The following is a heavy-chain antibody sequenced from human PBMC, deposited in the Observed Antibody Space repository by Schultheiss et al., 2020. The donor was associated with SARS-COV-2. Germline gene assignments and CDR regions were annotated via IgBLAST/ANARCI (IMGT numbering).Heavy chain of an antibody. CDR3: ARRGRYGFDY. CDR1: GGSISSGGYY. CDR2: IYYSGST. J-gene: IGHJ4*02. D-gene: IGHD4-17*01. V-gene: IGHV4-31*01. Sequence: SETLSLTCTVSGGSISSGGYYWSWIRQHPGKGLEWIGYIYYSGSTYYNPSLKSLVTISVDTSKNQFSLKLSSVTAADTAVYYCARRGRYGFDYWGQGTLVTVSS.